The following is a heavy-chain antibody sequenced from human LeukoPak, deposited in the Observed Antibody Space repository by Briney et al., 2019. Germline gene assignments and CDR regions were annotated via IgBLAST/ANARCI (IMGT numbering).Heavy chain of an antibody. J-gene: IGHJ5*02. V-gene: IGHV4-59*01. Sequence: KPSETLSLTCTVSGGSISSYYWSWIRQPPGKGLEWIGYIYYSGSTNYNPSLKSRVTISVDTSKNQFSLKLSSVTAADTAVYYRARGNYYFDPWGQGTLVTVSS. CDR1: GGSISSYY. CDR2: IYYSGST. D-gene: IGHD3-22*01. CDR3: ARGNYYFDP.